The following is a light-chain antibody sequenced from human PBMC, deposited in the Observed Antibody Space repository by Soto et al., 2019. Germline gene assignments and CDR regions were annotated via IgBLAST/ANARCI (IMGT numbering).Light chain of an antibody. V-gene: IGLV2-14*01. Sequence: QSALTQPASVSGSPGQSITISCTGTSSDVGGYNYVSWYQQHPGKAPKLMIYDVSNRPSGVSNRFSGSKSGNTASLTISGLQPEDEADYYCSSYTSSGTQMVFGGGTKLTVL. CDR1: SSDVGGYNY. J-gene: IGLJ2*01. CDR2: DVS. CDR3: SSYTSSGTQMV.